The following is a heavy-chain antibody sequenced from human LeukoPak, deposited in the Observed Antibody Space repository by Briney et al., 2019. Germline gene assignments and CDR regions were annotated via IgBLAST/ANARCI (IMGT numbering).Heavy chain of an antibody. CDR2: INHSGST. D-gene: IGHD4-17*01. CDR3: ARTGYGDYPFDY. V-gene: IGHV4-34*01. CDR1: GGSFSGYY. J-gene: IGHJ4*02. Sequence: PSETLSLTRAVYGGSFSGYYWSWIRQPPGKGLEWIGEINHSGSTNYNPSLKCRVTISVDTSKNQFSLKLSSVTAADTAVYYCARTGYGDYPFDYWGQGTLVTVSS.